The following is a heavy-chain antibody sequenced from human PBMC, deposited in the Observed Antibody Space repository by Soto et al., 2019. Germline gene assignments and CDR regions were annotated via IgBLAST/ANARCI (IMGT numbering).Heavy chain of an antibody. CDR2: INPLGSST. D-gene: IGHD3-10*01. V-gene: IGHV1-46*01. CDR3: ARAAGRFGELYWFDP. Sequence: QVQLVQSGAEVKKPGASVKVSCKASGYTFTSYNMHCVRQAPGQVLEWVGMINPLGSSTTYALKFLGRVTMTRDTSTSTVYMELTNLRSEDTAVYYCARAAGRFGELYWFDPWGQGTLVTVSS. CDR1: GYTFTSYN. J-gene: IGHJ5*02.